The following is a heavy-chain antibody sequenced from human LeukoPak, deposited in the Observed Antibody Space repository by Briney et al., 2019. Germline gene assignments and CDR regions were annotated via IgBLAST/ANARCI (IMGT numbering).Heavy chain of an antibody. J-gene: IGHJ4*02. CDR1: GFTFSSYG. CDR3: SLDCSSTSCYSFDY. D-gene: IGHD2-2*01. Sequence: GGSLRLSCAGSGFTFSSYGMHWVRQAPGKGLEWVAFIRYDGSNKYYADSVKGRFTISRDNSKNTLYLQMNSLRAEDTAVYYCSLDCSSTSCYSFDYWGQGTLVTVSS. V-gene: IGHV3-30*02. CDR2: IRYDGSNK.